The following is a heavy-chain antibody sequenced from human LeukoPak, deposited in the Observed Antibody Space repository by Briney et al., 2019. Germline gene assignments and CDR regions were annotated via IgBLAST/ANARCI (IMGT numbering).Heavy chain of an antibody. V-gene: IGHV5-51*01. J-gene: IGHJ5*02. CDR3: ARQEVTMVRGVIRYNWFDP. CDR1: GYSFTSYC. CDR2: IYPGDSDT. Sequence: GESLKISCKGSGYSFTSYCIGWVRQMPGKGLEWMGIIYPGDSDTRYSPSFQGQVTISADKSISTAYLQWSSLKASDTAMYYCARQEVTMVRGVIRYNWFDPWGQGTLVTVSS. D-gene: IGHD3-10*01.